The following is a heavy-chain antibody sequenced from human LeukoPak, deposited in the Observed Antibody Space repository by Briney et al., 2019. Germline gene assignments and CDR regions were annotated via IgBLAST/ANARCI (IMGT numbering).Heavy chain of an antibody. CDR2: IIPIFDTA. J-gene: IGHJ5*02. V-gene: IGHV1-69*13. CDR3: ATGYCSSTSCLHFDP. Sequence: SVKVSCKASGYTFTSYYMHWVRQAPGQGLEWMGGIIPIFDTANYAQKFQGRVTITADESTNTAYMELSSLRSEDTAMYYCATGYCSSTSCLHFDPWGQGTLVTVSS. CDR1: GYTFTSYY. D-gene: IGHD2-2*01.